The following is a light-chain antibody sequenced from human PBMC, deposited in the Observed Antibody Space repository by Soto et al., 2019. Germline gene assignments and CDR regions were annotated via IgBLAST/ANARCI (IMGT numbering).Light chain of an antibody. CDR1: SSDVGGYDY. CDR3: SSYAGSNNFVV. Sequence: QSALTQPPSASGSPGQSVTISCTGTSSDVGGYDYVSWYQQHPGKAPKLIIYEVSKRPSGVPDRFSDSKSGNTASLTVSGLQAEDEADYYCSSYAGSNNFVVFGGGTKLTVL. CDR2: EVS. V-gene: IGLV2-8*01. J-gene: IGLJ2*01.